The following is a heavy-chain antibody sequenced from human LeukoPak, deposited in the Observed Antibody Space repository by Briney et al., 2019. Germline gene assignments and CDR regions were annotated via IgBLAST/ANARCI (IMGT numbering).Heavy chain of an antibody. CDR1: GYTFTGYY. J-gene: IGHJ6*02. V-gene: IGHV1-2*02. CDR2: INPNSGGT. CDR3: ARDLSGRTAVNYYYYYYGMDV. Sequence: ASVKVSCKASGYTFTGYYIHWVRQAPGQGLEWMGWINPNSGGTNYAQKFQGRVTITRDTSISTAYMELSRLRSDDTAVYYCARDLSGRTAVNYYYYYYGMDVWGQGTTVTVSS. D-gene: IGHD1-1*01.